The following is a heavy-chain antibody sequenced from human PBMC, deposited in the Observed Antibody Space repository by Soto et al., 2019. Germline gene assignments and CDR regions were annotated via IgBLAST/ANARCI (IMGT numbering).Heavy chain of an antibody. CDR2: IYYSGST. J-gene: IGHJ4*02. CDR1: GGSISGGGYY. D-gene: IGHD5-12*01. Sequence: TSETLSLTCTVSGGSISGGGYYWSWIRQHPGKGLEWIGYIYYSGSTYYNPSLKSRVTISVDTSKNQFSLKLSSVTAADTAVYYCARTDWPGYRVDYWGQGTLVTVSS. V-gene: IGHV4-31*03. CDR3: ARTDWPGYRVDY.